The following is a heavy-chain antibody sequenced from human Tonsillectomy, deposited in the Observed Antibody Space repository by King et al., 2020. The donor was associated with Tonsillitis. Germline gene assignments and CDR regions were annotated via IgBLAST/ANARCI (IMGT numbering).Heavy chain of an antibody. D-gene: IGHD2-21*01. CDR1: GGTFSSYV. CDR2: IMPALGTV. J-gene: IGHJ5*02. CDR3: ASSVVWFDP. Sequence: VQLVQSGAEVKKPGSSVRVSCKASGGTFSSYVISWVRQAPGQGLEWMGAIMPALGTVNYSQKFQERVTITADESTSTVYMELSRLTSEDTAMYYCASSVVWFDPWGQGTLVTVSS. V-gene: IGHV1-69*01.